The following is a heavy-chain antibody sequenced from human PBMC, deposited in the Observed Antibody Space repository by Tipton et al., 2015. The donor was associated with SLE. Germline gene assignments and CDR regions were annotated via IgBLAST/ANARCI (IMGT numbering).Heavy chain of an antibody. CDR1: GGTFSRYA. D-gene: IGHD1-26*01. V-gene: IGHV1-69*01. Sequence: QVQLVQSGAEVKKPGSSVKVSCKASGGTFSRYAISWVRQAPGQGLEWMGGIIPIFDTTNYAQKFQDRVTITADESTSTAYMELNSLRLADTALYYCAGARLSATGNYYNHWGQGTLVTVSS. CDR3: AGARLSATGNYYNH. CDR2: IIPIFDTT. J-gene: IGHJ4*02.